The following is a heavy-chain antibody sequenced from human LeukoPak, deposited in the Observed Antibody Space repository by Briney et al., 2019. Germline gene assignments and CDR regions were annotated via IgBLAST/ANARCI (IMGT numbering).Heavy chain of an antibody. CDR1: TFTFSSYA. D-gene: IGHD6-13*01. Sequence: PGGSLRLSCAASTFTFSSYAISWVRQAPGKGLEWVSAISGSGGSTYYADSVKGRFTISRDNSKNTLYLQMNSLRAEDTAVYYCAKDLSSSSWNYYFDYWGQGNLVTVSS. CDR2: ISGSGGST. CDR3: AKDLSSSSWNYYFDY. J-gene: IGHJ4*02. V-gene: IGHV3-23*01.